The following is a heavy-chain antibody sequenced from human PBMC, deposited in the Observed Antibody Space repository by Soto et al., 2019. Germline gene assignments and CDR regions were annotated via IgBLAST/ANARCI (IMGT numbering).Heavy chain of an antibody. J-gene: IGHJ3*02. CDR3: VREVIGSEVAFDI. Sequence: QVQLVESGGGVVQPGRSLRLSCAASGLTSSSCAMHWVRQAPGKGLEWVAMIWCDGTHEYYADSVKGRFTTSRDKSKNTVYLQMNSLEAEDTALYYCVREVIGSEVAFDIWGQGTMVTVSS. CDR2: IWCDGTHE. CDR1: GLTSSSCA. V-gene: IGHV3-33*01. D-gene: IGHD3-22*01.